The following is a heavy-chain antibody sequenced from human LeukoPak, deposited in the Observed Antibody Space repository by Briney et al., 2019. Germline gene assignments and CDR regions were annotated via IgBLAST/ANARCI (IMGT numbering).Heavy chain of an antibody. CDR2: LSGSGGST. D-gene: IGHD2-2*02. Sequence: GGALRLSCAASGYTFSNYAMSWVRHAPGKGLEWVSALSGSGGSTYYADSVKGRFTIPRDNSKNTLYLQMNSLRAEDTAVYYCAKDVGYCSSTTCYKPFDYWGQGVLVTVSS. V-gene: IGHV3-23*01. CDR3: AKDVGYCSSTTCYKPFDY. J-gene: IGHJ4*02. CDR1: GYTFSNYA.